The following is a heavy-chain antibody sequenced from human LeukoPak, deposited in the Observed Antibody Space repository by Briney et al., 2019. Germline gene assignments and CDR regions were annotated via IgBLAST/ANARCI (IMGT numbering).Heavy chain of an antibody. J-gene: IGHJ4*02. Sequence: GGSLRLSCAASGFTFSSYAMSWVRQAPGKGLEWVSAISGSGGSTYYADSVKGRFTISRDNAKNSLYLQMNSLRAEDTAVYYCARASRWKGTRNYWGQGTLVTVSS. CDR3: ARASRWKGTRNY. CDR1: GFTFSSYA. CDR2: ISGSGGST. D-gene: IGHD4-23*01. V-gene: IGHV3-23*01.